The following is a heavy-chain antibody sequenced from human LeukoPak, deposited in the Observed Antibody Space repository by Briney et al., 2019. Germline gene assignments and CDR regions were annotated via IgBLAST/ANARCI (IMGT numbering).Heavy chain of an antibody. D-gene: IGHD3-10*01. CDR3: ARDFAYGSGSTHFDY. Sequence: GASVKVSCKASGYTFTSYYMHWVRQAPGQGLEWMGIIHPSGGSTNYAQKFQGRVTMTRDTSTSTVYMELSSLRSEDTAVYYCARDFAYGSGSTHFDYWGQGTLVTVSS. CDR1: GYTFTSYY. V-gene: IGHV1-46*01. CDR2: IHPSGGST. J-gene: IGHJ4*02.